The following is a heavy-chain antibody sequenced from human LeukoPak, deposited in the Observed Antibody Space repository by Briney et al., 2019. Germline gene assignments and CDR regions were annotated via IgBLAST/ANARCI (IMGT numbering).Heavy chain of an antibody. CDR1: GYTFTGYY. J-gene: IGHJ5*02. D-gene: IGHD3-16*02. V-gene: IGHV1-2*02. Sequence: ASVKVSCKASGYTFTGYYMHWVRQAPGQGLEWMGWINPNSGGTNYAQKFQGRVTMTRDTSISTAYMELSRLRSDDTAVYYCARGHRITFGGVIVSHWFDPWGQGTLVTVSS. CDR3: ARGHRITFGGVIVSHWFDP. CDR2: INPNSGGT.